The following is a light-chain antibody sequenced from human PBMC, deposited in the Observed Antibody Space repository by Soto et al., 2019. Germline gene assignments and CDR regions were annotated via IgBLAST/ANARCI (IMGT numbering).Light chain of an antibody. CDR3: SSYTSSGTLYV. CDR2: EVS. CDR1: SSDVGGYNY. J-gene: IGLJ1*01. Sequence: QSALTQPASVSGSPGQSITISCTGTSSDVGGYNYVSWYRRHPGKAPKLMIYEVSNRPSGVSNRFSGSKSGNTASLTISGLQAEDEADYYCSSYTSSGTLYVFGTGTKLTVL. V-gene: IGLV2-14*01.